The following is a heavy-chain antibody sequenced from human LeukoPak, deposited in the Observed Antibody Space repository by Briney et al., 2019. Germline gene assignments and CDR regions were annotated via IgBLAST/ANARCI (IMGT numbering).Heavy chain of an antibody. CDR1: GYSISSGYY. D-gene: IGHD6-13*01. J-gene: IGHJ1*01. CDR2: IYHSGST. Sequence: PSQTLSLTCTVSGYSISSGYYWGWIRQPPGKGLEWIGSIYHSGSTYYNPSLKSRVTISVDTSKNQFSLKLSSVTAADTAVYYCARSSIAAAGRNFQHWGQGTLVTVSS. V-gene: IGHV4-38-2*02. CDR3: ARSSIAAAGRNFQH.